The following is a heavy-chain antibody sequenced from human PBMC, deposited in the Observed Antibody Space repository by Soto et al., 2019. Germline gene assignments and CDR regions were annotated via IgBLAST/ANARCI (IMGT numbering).Heavy chain of an antibody. Sequence: QITLKESGPTLVKPTQTLTLTCTFSGFSLSTSGVSVGWVRQPPGKALEWIGIIYWNDDKRYSPSLKSRLTITKDTSKNQVVLTMANMDPVDTGTYYCAHRRQLGPNIFYGMDVWGQGATVTVSS. CDR3: AHRRQLGPNIFYGMDV. D-gene: IGHD6-13*01. CDR2: IYWNDDK. V-gene: IGHV2-5*01. J-gene: IGHJ6*02. CDR1: GFSLSTSGVS.